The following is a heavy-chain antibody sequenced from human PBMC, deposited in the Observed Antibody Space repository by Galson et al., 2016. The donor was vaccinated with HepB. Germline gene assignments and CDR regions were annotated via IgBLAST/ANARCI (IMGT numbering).Heavy chain of an antibody. J-gene: IGHJ6*02. Sequence: SLRLSCAASGFTFSSYEMNRVRQAPGKGLEWVSYISSSGSTIYYADSVKGRFTISRDNAKNSLYLQMNSLRAEDTAVYYCAREYSYGYYYFYGVDVWGQGTTVTVSS. CDR1: GFTFSSYE. CDR3: AREYSYGYYYFYGVDV. D-gene: IGHD5-18*01. V-gene: IGHV3-48*03. CDR2: ISSSGSTI.